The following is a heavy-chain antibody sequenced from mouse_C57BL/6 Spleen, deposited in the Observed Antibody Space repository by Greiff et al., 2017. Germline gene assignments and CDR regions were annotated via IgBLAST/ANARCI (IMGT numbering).Heavy chain of an antibody. Sequence: VQLQQPGAELVKPGASVKLSCKASGYTFTSYWMHWVKQRPGQGLEWIGMIHPTSGSTNYNEKFKSKATLTVDKSSRTAYMQLSSLTSEDSAVYYCARETIYYDSDEAYWGQGTLVTVSA. CDR3: ARETIYYDSDEAY. CDR1: GYTFTSYW. J-gene: IGHJ3*01. CDR2: IHPTSGST. V-gene: IGHV1-64*01. D-gene: IGHD2-4*01.